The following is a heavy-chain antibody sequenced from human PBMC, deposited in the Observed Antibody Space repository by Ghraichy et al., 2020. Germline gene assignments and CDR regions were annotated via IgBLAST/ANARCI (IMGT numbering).Heavy chain of an antibody. CDR1: GYTFTSYY. CDR3: ARDGGNYIGVDY. D-gene: IGHD4-23*01. V-gene: IGHV1-46*01. CDR2: INPSGGST. Sequence: ASVKVSCKASGYTFTSYYMHWVRQAPGQGLEWMGIINPSGGSTSYAQKFQGRVTMTRDTSTSTVYMELSSLRSEDTAMYYCARDGGNYIGVDYWGQGTLVTVSS. J-gene: IGHJ4*02.